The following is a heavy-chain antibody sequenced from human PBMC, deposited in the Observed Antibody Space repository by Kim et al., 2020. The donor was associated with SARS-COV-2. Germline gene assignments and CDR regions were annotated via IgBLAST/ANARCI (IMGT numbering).Heavy chain of an antibody. D-gene: IGHD7-27*01. CDR3: ARDQDWGSVTAWGYFDL. Sequence: GGSLRLSCAASGFTFSSYWMSWVRQAPGKGLEWVANIKQDGSEKYYVDSVKGRFTISRDNAKNSLYLQMNSLRAEDTAVYYCARDQDWGSVTAWGYFDLWGRGTLVTVSS. V-gene: IGHV3-7*01. J-gene: IGHJ2*01. CDR2: IKQDGSEK. CDR1: GFTFSSYW.